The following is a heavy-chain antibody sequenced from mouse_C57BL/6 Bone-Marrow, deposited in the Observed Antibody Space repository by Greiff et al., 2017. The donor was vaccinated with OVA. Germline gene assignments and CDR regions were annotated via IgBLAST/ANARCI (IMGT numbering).Heavy chain of an antibody. D-gene: IGHD1-1*01. CDR2: IYPGSGST. V-gene: IGHV1-55*01. J-gene: IGHJ4*01. CDR1: GYTFTSYW. Sequence: VQLQQPGAELVKPGASVKMSCKASGYTFTSYWITWVKQRPGQGLEWIGDIYPGSGSTNYNEKFKSKATLTVDTSSSTAYMQLSSLTSEDSAVYYCARTDITTAAMDYWGQGTSVTVSS. CDR3: ARTDITTAAMDY.